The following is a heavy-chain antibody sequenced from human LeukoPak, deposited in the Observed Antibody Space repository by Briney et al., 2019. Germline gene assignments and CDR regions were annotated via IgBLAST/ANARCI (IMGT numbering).Heavy chain of an antibody. V-gene: IGHV4-34*01. CDR2: INHSGGT. CDR3: ARSPKLRYCSGGSCYPRYYYYYYGMDV. Sequence: SETLSLTCTVSGGSISTYYWNWIRQPPGKRLEWIGEINHSGGTNYNPSLKSRVTISVDTSKNQFSLKLSSVTAADTAVYYCARSPKLRYCSGGSCYPRYYYYYYGMDVWGQGTTVTVSS. CDR1: GGSISTYY. J-gene: IGHJ6*02. D-gene: IGHD2-15*01.